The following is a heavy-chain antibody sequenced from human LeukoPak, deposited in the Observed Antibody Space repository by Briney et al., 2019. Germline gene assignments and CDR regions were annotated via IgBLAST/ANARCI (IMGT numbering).Heavy chain of an antibody. J-gene: IGHJ5*02. CDR3: ARLIGWSRFDP. D-gene: IGHD6-19*01. CDR1: GFTFSSYG. Sequence: PGGSLRLSCAASGFTFSSYGMHWVRQAPGKGLEWVALIWYDGSKQYYADSVKGRFTISRDNSKNTLHLQMNSLRAEDTAVFYCARLIGWSRFDPWGQGAQVTVSS. CDR2: IWYDGSKQ. V-gene: IGHV3-33*01.